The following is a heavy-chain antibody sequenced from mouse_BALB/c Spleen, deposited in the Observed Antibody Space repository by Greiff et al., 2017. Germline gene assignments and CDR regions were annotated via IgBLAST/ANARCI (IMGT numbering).Heavy chain of an antibody. D-gene: IGHD2-10*02. V-gene: IGHV5-17*02. J-gene: IGHJ3*01. Sequence: EVKLVESGGGLVQPGGSRKLSCAASGFTFSSFGMHWVRQAPEKGLEWVAYISSGSSTIYYADTVKGRFTISRDNPKNTLFLQITSLRSEDTAMYYCARSYGNLFAYWGQGTLVTVSA. CDR1: GFTFSSFG. CDR2: ISSGSSTI. CDR3: ARSYGNLFAY.